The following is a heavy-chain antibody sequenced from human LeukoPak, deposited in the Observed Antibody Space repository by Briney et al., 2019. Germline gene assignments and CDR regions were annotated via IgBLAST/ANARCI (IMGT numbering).Heavy chain of an antibody. Sequence: GGSLRLSCAASGLTVTSNYMSWVRQAPGKGLEWVSVIYSGGSTYYADSVKGRFTISRDNSKNTLYLQMNSLRAEDTAVYYCARGGGRGGYNFGYWGQGTLVTVSS. CDR2: IYSGGST. J-gene: IGHJ4*02. V-gene: IGHV3-53*01. CDR1: GLTVTSNY. CDR3: ARGGGRGGYNFGY. D-gene: IGHD5-24*01.